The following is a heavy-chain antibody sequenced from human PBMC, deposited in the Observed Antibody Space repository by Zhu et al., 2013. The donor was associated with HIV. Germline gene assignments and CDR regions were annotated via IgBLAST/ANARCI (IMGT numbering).Heavy chain of an antibody. D-gene: IGHD6-6*01. CDR3: ARDFSWARSSGVDY. J-gene: IGHJ4*02. V-gene: IGHV1-2*02. CDR2: INPNSGGT. Sequence: QVQLVQSGAEVKKPGASVKVSCKASGYTFTSYYIHWVRQAPGQGLEWMGWINPNSGGTNYAQKFQGRVTMTRDTSISTAYMELSRLRSDDTAMYYCARDFSWARSSGVDYWGQGTLVTVSS. CDR1: GYTFTSYY.